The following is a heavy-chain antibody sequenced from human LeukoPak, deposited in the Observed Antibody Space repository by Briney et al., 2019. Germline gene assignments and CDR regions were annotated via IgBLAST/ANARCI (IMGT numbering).Heavy chain of an antibody. J-gene: IGHJ4*02. Sequence: GGSLRLSCAASGFTVSSNYMSWVRQAPGKGLEWVSVISGSGGSTYYADSVKGRFTISRDNAKNSLYLQMNSLRAEDTAVYYCARVRAKKDFDYWGQGTLVTVSS. V-gene: IGHV3-53*01. CDR1: GFTVSSNY. CDR3: ARVRAKKDFDY. CDR2: ISGSGGST.